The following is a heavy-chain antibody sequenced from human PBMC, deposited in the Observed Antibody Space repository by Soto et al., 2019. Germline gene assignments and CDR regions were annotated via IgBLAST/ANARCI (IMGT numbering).Heavy chain of an antibody. Sequence: GASGKVSGKASGGTFSSYTISWVRRAPGQGLEWMGWINPNSGGTNYAQKFQGWVTMTRDTSISTAYMELSRLSSDGTAVYYCARVGGFGELSGSYYGMDVWGQGTTVTVS. CDR3: ARVGGFGELSGSYYGMDV. CDR1: GGTFSSYT. J-gene: IGHJ6*02. D-gene: IGHD3-10*01. CDR2: INPNSGGT. V-gene: IGHV1-2*04.